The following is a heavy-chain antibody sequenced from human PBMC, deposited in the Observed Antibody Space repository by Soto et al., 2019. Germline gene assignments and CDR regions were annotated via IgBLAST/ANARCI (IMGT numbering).Heavy chain of an antibody. Sequence: QVQLVESGGGVVQPGRSLRLSCAASGFTFSSYGMHWVRQAPGKGLEWVAVISYDGSNKYYADSVKGRFTISRDNSKNSLYLQMHSLRAEDTAVYYCAKGNGDYDDSSGWILFDYWGQGTLVTVSS. CDR2: ISYDGSNK. V-gene: IGHV3-30*18. CDR1: GFTFSSYG. CDR3: AKGNGDYDDSSGWILFDY. J-gene: IGHJ4*02. D-gene: IGHD3-22*01.